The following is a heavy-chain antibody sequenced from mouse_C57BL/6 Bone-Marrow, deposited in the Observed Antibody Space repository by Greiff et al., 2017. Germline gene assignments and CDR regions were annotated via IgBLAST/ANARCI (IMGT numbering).Heavy chain of an antibody. CDR2: FDPSDSYT. V-gene: IGHV1-69*01. Sequence: QVQLQQSGAELVMPGASVKLSCKASGYTFTSYCMHWVKQRPGQGLEWIGEFDPSDSYTNYNQKFKGKSTLTVDKSSSTAYMQLSILSSEDSAVYYCARKAADWDVHWYFDVWGTGTTVTVSS. J-gene: IGHJ1*03. CDR1: GYTFTSYC. D-gene: IGHD4-1*01. CDR3: ARKAADWDVHWYFDV.